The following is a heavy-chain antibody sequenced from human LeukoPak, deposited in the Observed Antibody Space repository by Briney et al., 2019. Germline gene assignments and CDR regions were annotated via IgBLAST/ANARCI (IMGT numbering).Heavy chain of an antibody. CDR1: GSSLSNYY. CDR3: AKGRIGGPKAPFDY. Sequence: SETLSLTCTVSGSSLSNYYWSWIRQPPGKGLEWIGHIYESGITTYNPSLKSRVTISVDTSKNQFSLRLSSVTVADTAVYYCAKGRIGGPKAPFDYWGQGTLVTVSS. V-gene: IGHV4-59*01. D-gene: IGHD3-16*01. CDR2: IYESGIT. J-gene: IGHJ4*02.